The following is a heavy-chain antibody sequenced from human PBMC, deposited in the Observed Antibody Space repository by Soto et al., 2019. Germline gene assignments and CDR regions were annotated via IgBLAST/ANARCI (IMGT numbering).Heavy chain of an antibody. J-gene: IGHJ5*02. CDR1: GFTFRNYA. CDR3: AKDAISGDGIWLMDS. Sequence: GSLRLSCAASGFTFRNYAMTWARQAPGKGLEWVSSLLRSGSSAYYADSVRGRFSISSDTSANSLYLQMDNLRAEDTAIYYCAKDAISGDGIWLMDSWGKGTVVTVSS. V-gene: IGHV3-23*01. D-gene: IGHD2-21*01. CDR2: LLRSGSSA.